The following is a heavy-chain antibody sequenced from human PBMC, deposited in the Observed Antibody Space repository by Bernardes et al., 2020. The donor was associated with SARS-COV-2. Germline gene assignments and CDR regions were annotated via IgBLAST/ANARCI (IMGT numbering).Heavy chain of an antibody. Sequence: GGSLRLSCAASGFTFSSYAMHWFRQAPGKGLEWVAVISYDGSNKYYADSVKGRFTISRDNSKNTLYLQMNSLRAEDTAVYYCARSYGSGSYNWFDPWGQGTLVTVSS. J-gene: IGHJ5*02. D-gene: IGHD3-10*01. CDR1: GFTFSSYA. CDR3: ARSYGSGSYNWFDP. CDR2: ISYDGSNK. V-gene: IGHV3-30-3*01.